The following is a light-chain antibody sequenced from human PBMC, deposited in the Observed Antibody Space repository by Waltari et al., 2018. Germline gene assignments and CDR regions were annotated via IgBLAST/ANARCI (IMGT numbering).Light chain of an antibody. V-gene: IGKV3-15*01. CDR3: QQYKNWRT. J-gene: IGKJ1*01. CDR1: QNITAR. Sequence: EIVMTQSPATLSMSPGERATLSCRASQNITARLAWYQQKPGQAPRLLMFGASTRASGVSGRFSGGGSGTEFILTISSLQSEDSEIYYCQQYKNWRTFGKGTKVEIK. CDR2: GAS.